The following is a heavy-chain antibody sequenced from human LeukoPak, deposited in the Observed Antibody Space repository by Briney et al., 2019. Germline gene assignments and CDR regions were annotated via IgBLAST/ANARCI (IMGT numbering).Heavy chain of an antibody. V-gene: IGHV1-8*01. CDR1: GFTFTSHD. Sequence: ASVKVSCKASGFTFTSHDYNWVRQATGQGLEWMGWMNPNSGNTGYAQKFQGRVTITADESTSTAYMELSSLRSEDTAVYYCAGQQSSGWINGDYWGQGTLVTVSS. D-gene: IGHD6-19*01. J-gene: IGHJ4*02. CDR2: MNPNSGNT. CDR3: AGQQSSGWINGDY.